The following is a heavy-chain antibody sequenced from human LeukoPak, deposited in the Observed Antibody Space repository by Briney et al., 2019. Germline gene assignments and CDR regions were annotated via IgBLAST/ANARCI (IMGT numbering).Heavy chain of an antibody. Sequence: GGSLRLSCAASGFTFSSYEMNWVRQAPGKGLEWVSYISSSGSYIYYADSVKGRFTISRDNAKNSLYLQMNSLRAEDTAVYYCARDRAGVQHSSWYYYYYMDVWGKGTTVTVSS. CDR1: GFTFSSYE. CDR3: ARDRAGVQHSSWYYYYYMDV. CDR2: ISSSGSYI. J-gene: IGHJ6*03. D-gene: IGHD6-13*01. V-gene: IGHV3-21*05.